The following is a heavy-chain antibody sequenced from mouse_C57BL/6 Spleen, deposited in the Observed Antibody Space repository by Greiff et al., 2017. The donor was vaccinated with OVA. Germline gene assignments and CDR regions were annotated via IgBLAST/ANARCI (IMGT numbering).Heavy chain of an antibody. CDR1: GFTFSDYG. D-gene: IGHD2-3*01. CDR2: ISSGSSTI. CDR3: ARVGRIYDGYPLYAMDY. J-gene: IGHJ4*01. Sequence: EVQGVESGGGLVKPGGSLKLSCAASGFTFSDYGMHWVRQAPEKGLEWVAYISSGSSTIYYADTVKGRFTFSRDNAKNTLFLQMTSLRSEDTAMYYCARVGRIYDGYPLYAMDYWGQGTSVTVSS. V-gene: IGHV5-17*01.